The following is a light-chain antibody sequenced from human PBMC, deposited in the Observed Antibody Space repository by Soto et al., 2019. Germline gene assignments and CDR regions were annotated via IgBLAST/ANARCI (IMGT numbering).Light chain of an antibody. CDR2: EDN. CDR1: SGSIASNY. CDR3: QSYDSSNHGV. J-gene: IGLJ3*02. Sequence: NFMLTQPHSVSESPGKTVTISCTGSSGSIASNYVQWYQQRPGSAPTTVIYEDNQRPSGVPDGFSGSIDSSSNSASLTISGLKTEDEADYYCQSYDSSNHGVFGGGTQLTV. V-gene: IGLV6-57*02.